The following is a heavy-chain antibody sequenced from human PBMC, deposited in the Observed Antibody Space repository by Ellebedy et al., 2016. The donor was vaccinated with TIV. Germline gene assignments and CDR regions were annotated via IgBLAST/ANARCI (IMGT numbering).Heavy chain of an antibody. CDR1: GYSFTSYW. CDR2: IDPSDSYT. Sequence: GESLKISCKGSGYSFTSYWISWVRQMPGKGLEWMGRIDPSDSYTNYSPSFQGHVTISADKSISTAYLQWSSLKASDTAMYYCASPDTIFGVVNYYGMDVWGQGTTVTVSS. CDR3: ASPDTIFGVVNYYGMDV. D-gene: IGHD3-3*01. J-gene: IGHJ6*02. V-gene: IGHV5-10-1*01.